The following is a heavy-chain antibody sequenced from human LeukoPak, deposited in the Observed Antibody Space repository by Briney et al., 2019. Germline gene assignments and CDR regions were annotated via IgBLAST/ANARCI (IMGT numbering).Heavy chain of an antibody. CDR2: IYYSGST. J-gene: IGHJ4*02. CDR3: ARAAYDFWSGYPPLY. V-gene: IGHV4-59*08. CDR1: GGSISSYY. Sequence: SETLSLTCTVSGGSISSYYWSWIRQPPGKGLEWIGYIYYSGSTNYNPSLKSRVTISVDTSKNQFSLKLSSVTAADTAVYYCARAAYDFWSGYPPLYWGQGTLVTVSS. D-gene: IGHD3-3*01.